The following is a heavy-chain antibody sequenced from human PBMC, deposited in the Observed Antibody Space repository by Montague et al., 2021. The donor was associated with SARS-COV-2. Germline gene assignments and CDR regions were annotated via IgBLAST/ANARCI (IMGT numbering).Heavy chain of an antibody. CDR1: GGSFSNYY. J-gene: IGHJ3*02. D-gene: IGHD2-2*01. CDR3: ARGRQPVVVPGAGPAGRAFEI. Sequence: SETLSLTCAISGGSFSNYYWSWIRQPPGKGLEWIGEVNQSGTTIYNPSVKSGVTISEDTSKNQFYLRLNSVTAADTAVYYCARGRQPVVVPGAGPAGRAFEIWGTGTMVTVSS. CDR2: VNQSGTT. V-gene: IGHV4-34*01.